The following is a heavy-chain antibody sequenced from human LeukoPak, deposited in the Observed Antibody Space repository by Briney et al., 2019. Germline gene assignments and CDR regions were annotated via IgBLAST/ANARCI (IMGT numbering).Heavy chain of an antibody. CDR2: IRDSGSGA. Sequence: GGSQRLSCAASGFTFSSYDMSWVRQAPGKGLEWVSSIRDSGSGAYYADSVKGRFTVSRDNSKNTVHLQMNSLRAEDTAVYYCAKGREYCGSTSCYSSEKRNWFDPWGQGTLVTVSS. CDR1: GFTFSSYD. D-gene: IGHD2-2*01. CDR3: AKGREYCGSTSCYSSEKRNWFDP. J-gene: IGHJ5*02. V-gene: IGHV3-23*01.